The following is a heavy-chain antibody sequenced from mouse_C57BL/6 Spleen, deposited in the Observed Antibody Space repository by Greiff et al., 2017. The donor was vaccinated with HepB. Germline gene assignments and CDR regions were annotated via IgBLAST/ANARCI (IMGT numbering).Heavy chain of an antibody. CDR3: ARASTRAMDY. V-gene: IGHV1-64*01. CDR2: IHPNSSST. D-gene: IGHD6-1*01. Sequence: QVQLQQPGAELVKPGASVKLSCKASGYTFTSYWMHWVKQRPGQGLEWIGMIHPNSSSTNYNEKFKSKATLTVDKSSSTAYMQLSSLTSEDSAVYYCARASTRAMDYWGQGTSVTVSS. CDR1: GYTFTSYW. J-gene: IGHJ4*01.